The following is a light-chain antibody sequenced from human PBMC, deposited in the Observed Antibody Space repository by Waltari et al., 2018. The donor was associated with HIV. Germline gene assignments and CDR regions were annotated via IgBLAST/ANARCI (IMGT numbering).Light chain of an antibody. CDR2: KDN. CDR1: ALPTQY. V-gene: IGLV3-25*03. J-gene: IGLJ1*01. Sequence: SYVLTQPPSVSMSPGQKARTTCPGAALPTQYTNWDRPKPGQAPLLVIYKDNERPSGIPERFSGSISGTTVTLTISGVHTEDEADYYCQSADSTGSYPDVFGTGTKVTVL. CDR3: QSADSTGSYPDV.